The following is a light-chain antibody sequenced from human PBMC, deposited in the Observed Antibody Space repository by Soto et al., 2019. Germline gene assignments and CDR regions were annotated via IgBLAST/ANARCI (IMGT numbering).Light chain of an antibody. CDR2: DAS. V-gene: IGKV3-11*01. Sequence: EIVLTQSPATLSLSPGERATLSCSASQSVSSYLAWYQQKPGQAPRLLIYDASNRATGIPARFRGSGSGTDFTLTISSLEPEDIAVYYCQQRSNWPTFGQGTKVQIK. J-gene: IGKJ1*01. CDR3: QQRSNWPT. CDR1: QSVSSY.